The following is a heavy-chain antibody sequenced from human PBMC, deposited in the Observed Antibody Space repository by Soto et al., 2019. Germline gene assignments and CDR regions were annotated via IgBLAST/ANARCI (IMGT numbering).Heavy chain of an antibody. D-gene: IGHD3-22*01. CDR2: IYYSGST. CDR1: GGSISSGGYY. V-gene: IGHV4-31*03. CDR3: ARIRTYYYDSSGYYGY. Sequence: PSETLSLTCTVSGGSISSGGYYWSWIRQHPGKGLEWIGYIYYSGSTYYNPSLKSRVTISVDTSKNQFSLKLSSVTAADTAVYYCARIRTYYYDSSGYYGYWGQGTLVTVSS. J-gene: IGHJ4*02.